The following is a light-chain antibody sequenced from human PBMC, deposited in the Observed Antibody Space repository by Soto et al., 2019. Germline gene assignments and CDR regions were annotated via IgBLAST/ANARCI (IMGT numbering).Light chain of an antibody. CDR3: QQRNT. Sequence: EILLTQSPATLSLSPGEGATFSCRSSQFVSNYLAWYQQKPGQAPRLLIYDTSNRAPGIPARFSGSGSGSDFTLSITSLEHEDSGVYFCQQRNTFGGGNRVQIK. CDR1: QFVSNY. V-gene: IGKV3-11*01. J-gene: IGKJ4*01. CDR2: DTS.